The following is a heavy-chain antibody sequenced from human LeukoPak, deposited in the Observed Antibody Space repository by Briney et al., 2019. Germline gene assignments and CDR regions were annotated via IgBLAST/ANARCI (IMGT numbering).Heavy chain of an antibody. Sequence: GGSLRLSCAASGFTFSSYARSWVRQAPGKGLEWVSAISGSGGSTYYADSVKGRFTISRDNSKNTLYLQMNSLRAEDTAVYYCAKYIQWFGDLFDYWGQGTLITVSS. CDR1: GFTFSSYA. CDR3: AKYIQWFGDLFDY. D-gene: IGHD3-10*01. CDR2: ISGSGGST. V-gene: IGHV3-23*01. J-gene: IGHJ4*02.